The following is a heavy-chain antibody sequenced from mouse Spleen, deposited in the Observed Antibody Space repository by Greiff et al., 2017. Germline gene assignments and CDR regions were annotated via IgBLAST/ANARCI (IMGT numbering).Heavy chain of an antibody. J-gene: IGHJ1*01. CDR3: ARQLRLRGWYFDV. V-gene: IGHV5-9-3*01. Sequence: DVQLVESGGGLVKLGGSLKLSCAASGFTFSSYAMSWVRQTPEKRLEWVATISSGGDNTYYPDSVKGRFTISRDNAKNTLYLLMSSLKSEDTAMYYCARQLRLRGWYFDVWGAGTTVTVSS. CDR2: ISSGGDNT. CDR1: GFTFSSYA. D-gene: IGHD1-2*01.